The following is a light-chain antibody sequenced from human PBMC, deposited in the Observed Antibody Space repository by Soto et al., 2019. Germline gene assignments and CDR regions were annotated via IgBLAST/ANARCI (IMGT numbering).Light chain of an antibody. V-gene: IGLV7-43*01. CDR3: LVFYSGAWV. J-gene: IGLJ3*02. CDR2: GIS. CDR1: TGAVTSGYY. Sequence: QTVVTQEPSLTVSPGGTVTLTCASSTGAVTSGYYPNWFQQKPGQAPRILIYGISNRQSWTPARFSGSLLGGRAALTLSGVQPEDEADYYCLVFYSGAWVFGGGTQLTVL.